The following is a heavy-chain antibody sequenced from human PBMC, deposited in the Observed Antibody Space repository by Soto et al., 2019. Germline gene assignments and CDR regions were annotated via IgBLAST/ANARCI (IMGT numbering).Heavy chain of an antibody. D-gene: IGHD3-3*01. V-gene: IGHV4-4*07. CDR3: ARAGFWSGEYYFEY. Sequence: PSETLSLTCTFSVGSISSYYWSCIRHPAGEGLEWIGRIYTSGSTNYNPSLKSRVTMSVDTSKNQFSLKLSSVTAADTAVYYCARAGFWSGEYYFEYWGQGTLVNVSS. CDR1: VGSISSYY. CDR2: IYTSGST. J-gene: IGHJ4*02.